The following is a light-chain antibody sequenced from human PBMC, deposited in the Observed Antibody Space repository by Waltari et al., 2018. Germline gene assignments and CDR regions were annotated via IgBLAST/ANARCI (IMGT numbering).Light chain of an antibody. V-gene: IGKV1-39*01. J-gene: IGKJ5*01. CDR2: AAT. Sequence: DIQMTQSPSSLSASVGDRVTITCRASQSISRYLNWYQQKPGKAPKLLIYAATNLLNGVPSRFGGRGSGTDFTLTISNLQPEDFATYYCQQSSSAPQSSFGQGTRLEIK. CDR3: QQSSSAPQSS. CDR1: QSISRY.